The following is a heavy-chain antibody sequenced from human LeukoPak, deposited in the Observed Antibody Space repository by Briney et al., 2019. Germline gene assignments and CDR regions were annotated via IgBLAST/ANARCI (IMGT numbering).Heavy chain of an antibody. V-gene: IGHV4-38-2*02. CDR1: GYSISSGYY. CDR2: IYYSGST. D-gene: IGHD6-6*01. J-gene: IGHJ4*02. CDR3: ARVGSSSGSTSDLADY. Sequence: SETLSLTCTVSGYSISSGYYWGWIRQPPGKGLEWIGYIYYSGSTYYNPSLKSRVTISVDTSKNQFSLKLSSVTAADTAVYYCARVGSSSGSTSDLADYWGQGTLVTVSS.